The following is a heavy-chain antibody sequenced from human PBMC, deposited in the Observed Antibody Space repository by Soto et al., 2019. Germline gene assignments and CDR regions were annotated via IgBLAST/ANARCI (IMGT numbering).Heavy chain of an antibody. CDR1: GITVSSNY. Sequence: GGSLRLSCAASGITVSSNYMSWVRQAPGKGLEWVSVIYTDGSTYYADSVKGRFTISRDNSKNTLYLQMNSLRAEDTAVYYCAKVRRPMVRGGLFDYWGQGTLVTVSS. CDR2: IYTDGST. J-gene: IGHJ4*02. D-gene: IGHD3-10*01. CDR3: AKVRRPMVRGGLFDY. V-gene: IGHV3-53*01.